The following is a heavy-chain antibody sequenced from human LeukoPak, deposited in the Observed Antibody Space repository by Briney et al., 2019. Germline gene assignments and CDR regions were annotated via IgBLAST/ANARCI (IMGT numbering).Heavy chain of an antibody. Sequence: EASVMVSCKASGYTFTSYGISWVRQAPGQGLEWMGWISAYNGNTNYAQKLQGRVTMTTDTSTSTAYMELRSLRSDDTAVYYCASLPYDSSGYYPADWGQGTLVTVSS. V-gene: IGHV1-18*01. CDR2: ISAYNGNT. CDR3: ASLPYDSSGYYPAD. CDR1: GYTFTSYG. D-gene: IGHD3-22*01. J-gene: IGHJ4*02.